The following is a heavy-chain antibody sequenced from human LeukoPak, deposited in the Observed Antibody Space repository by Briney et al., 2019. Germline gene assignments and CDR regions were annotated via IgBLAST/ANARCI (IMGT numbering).Heavy chain of an antibody. CDR3: ARGPVITIFGVVITAASNWFDP. CDR2: INHSGST. Sequence: SETLSLTCAVYGGSFSGYYWSWIHQPPGKGLEWIGEINHSGSTNYNPSLKSRVTISVDTSKNQFSLKLSSVTAADTAVYYCARGPVITIFGVVITAASNWFDPWGQGTLVTVSS. V-gene: IGHV4-34*01. CDR1: GGSFSGYY. J-gene: IGHJ5*02. D-gene: IGHD3-3*01.